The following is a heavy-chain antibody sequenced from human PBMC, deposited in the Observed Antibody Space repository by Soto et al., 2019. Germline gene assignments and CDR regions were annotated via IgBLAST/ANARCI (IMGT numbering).Heavy chain of an antibody. V-gene: IGHV1-69*13. CDR3: ARDCSGGSCYSAEHYYYGMDV. D-gene: IGHD2-15*01. Sequence: SVKVSCKASGGTFSSYATSWVRQAPGQGLEWMGGIIPIFGTANYAQKFQGRVTITADESTSTAYMELSSLRSEDTAVYYCARDCSGGSCYSAEHYYYGMDVWGQGTTVTVSS. CDR1: GGTFSSYA. CDR2: IIPIFGTA. J-gene: IGHJ6*02.